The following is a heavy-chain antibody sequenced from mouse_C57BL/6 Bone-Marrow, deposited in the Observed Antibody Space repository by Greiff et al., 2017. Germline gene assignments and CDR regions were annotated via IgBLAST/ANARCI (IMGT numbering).Heavy chain of an antibody. CDR2: MHPNGGSP. Sequence: QVQLQQPGAELVKPGASVKLSCKASGYTFTNYWMHWVKQRPGQGLEWIGMMHPNGGSPDYNEKFKSEATLSVDKSSRTAYMELSCLTSEDSSVYYCARSYDYDDYTMDNWGQGTSVTVSS. CDR1: GYTFTNYW. J-gene: IGHJ4*01. V-gene: IGHV1-64*01. CDR3: ARSYDYDDYTMDN. D-gene: IGHD2-4*01.